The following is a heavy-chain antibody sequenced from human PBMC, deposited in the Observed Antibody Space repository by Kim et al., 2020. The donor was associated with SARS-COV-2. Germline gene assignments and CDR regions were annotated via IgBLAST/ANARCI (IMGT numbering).Heavy chain of an antibody. Sequence: SETLSLRCAVYVGSFSGYHWSWIRQPPGKGLEWIGEINHSGATNYNPSLKSRVAISVDTSKNQFSLKLTYVTAADTAVYFCARGRAGVVPSPILGIGPHYDYYAMDVCGQGTTVIVSS. CDR2: INHSGAT. CDR3: ARGRAGVVPSPILGIGPHYDYYAMDV. CDR1: VGSFSGYH. J-gene: IGHJ6*02. D-gene: IGHD3-3*01. V-gene: IGHV4-34*01.